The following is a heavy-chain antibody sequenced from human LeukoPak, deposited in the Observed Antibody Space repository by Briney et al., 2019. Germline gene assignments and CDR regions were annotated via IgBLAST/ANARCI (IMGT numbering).Heavy chain of an antibody. CDR1: EFSVGSNY. D-gene: IGHD5-18*01. J-gene: IGHJ3*02. CDR3: ARPDTVHAFDI. Sequence: GGSLRLSCAASEFSVGSNYMTWVRQAPGKGLEWVSLIYSGGSTYYADSVKGRFTISRDNSKNTLYLQMNSLRAEDTAVYYCARPDTVHAFDIWGQGTMVTVSS. V-gene: IGHV3-66*04. CDR2: IYSGGST.